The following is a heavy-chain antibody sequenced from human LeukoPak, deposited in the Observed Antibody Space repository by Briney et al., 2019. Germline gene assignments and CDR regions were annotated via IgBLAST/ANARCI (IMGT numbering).Heavy chain of an antibody. J-gene: IGHJ4*02. CDR2: IYPGDSDT. D-gene: IGHD3-22*01. V-gene: IGHV5-51*01. Sequence: GESLKISCKGSGYSFTSYWIGWVRQMPGKGLEWMGIIYPGDSDTRYSPSFQGQVTISADKSISTAYLQWSSLKASDTAMYYCARQSSNYDSSEQPLIWGQGTLVTVSS. CDR1: GYSFTSYW. CDR3: ARQSSNYDSSEQPLI.